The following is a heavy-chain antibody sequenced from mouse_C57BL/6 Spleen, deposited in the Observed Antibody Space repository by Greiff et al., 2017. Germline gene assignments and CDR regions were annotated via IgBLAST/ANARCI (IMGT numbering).Heavy chain of an antibody. CDR1: GFNIKDDY. J-gene: IGHJ3*01. D-gene: IGHD1-1*01. CDR2: IDPENGDT. Sequence: EVQLQQSGAELVRPGASVKLSCTASGFNIKDDYMHWVKQRPEQGLEWIGWIDPENGDTEYASKFQGKATITADTSSNTAYLQLSSLTSEDTAVYYCTEGGYGFAYWGQGTLVTVSA. CDR3: TEGGYGFAY. V-gene: IGHV14-4*01.